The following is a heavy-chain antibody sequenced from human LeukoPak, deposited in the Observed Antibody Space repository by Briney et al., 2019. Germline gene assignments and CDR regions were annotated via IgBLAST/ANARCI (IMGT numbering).Heavy chain of an antibody. V-gene: IGHV4-39*07. D-gene: IGHD6-13*01. Sequence: SETLSLTCTVSGGSISRSSYYWGWIRQPPGKGLEWIGSIYYSGSTYYNPSLKSRVTISVDTSKNQFSLKLSSVTAADTAVYYCARVSAAASVYWGQGTLVTVSS. CDR2: IYYSGST. CDR1: GGSISRSSYY. J-gene: IGHJ4*02. CDR3: ARVSAAASVY.